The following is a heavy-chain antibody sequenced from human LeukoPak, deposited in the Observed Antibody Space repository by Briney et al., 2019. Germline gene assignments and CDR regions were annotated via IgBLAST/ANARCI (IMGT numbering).Heavy chain of an antibody. Sequence: SVNVACKASGYTFTGYYMHWVRQAPGQGIEWVGSINPNSGGTNYAQKFQGRVTMSRDTSISTAYMELSRLRSDDTAVYYCARDRGYYGSGSPGDWYFDLWGRGTLVTVSS. CDR3: ARDRGYYGSGSPGDWYFDL. J-gene: IGHJ2*01. CDR2: INPNSGGT. D-gene: IGHD3-10*01. CDR1: GYTFTGYY. V-gene: IGHV1-2*02.